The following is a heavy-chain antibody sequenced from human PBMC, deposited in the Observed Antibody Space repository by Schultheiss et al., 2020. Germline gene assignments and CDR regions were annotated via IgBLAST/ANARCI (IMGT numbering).Heavy chain of an antibody. D-gene: IGHD6-13*01. CDR1: GFTFSSYW. Sequence: GGSLRLSCAASGFTFSSYWMSWVRQAPGKGLEWVSRINSDGSSTSYADSVKGRFTISRDNSKNTLYLQMNSLRAEDTAVYYCAKYKTYSSRLFDYWGQGTLVTVSS. CDR2: INSDGSST. J-gene: IGHJ4*02. CDR3: AKYKTYSSRLFDY. V-gene: IGHV3-74*01.